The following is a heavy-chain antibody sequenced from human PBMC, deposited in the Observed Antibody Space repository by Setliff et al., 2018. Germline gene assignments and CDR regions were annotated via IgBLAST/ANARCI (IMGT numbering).Heavy chain of an antibody. D-gene: IGHD2-15*01. V-gene: IGHV1-18*01. CDR2: INPYNRQI. J-gene: IGHJ3*02. CDR3: MDSAKDVFHI. Sequence: ASVKVSCKASGYTFTNYGISWVRQAPGQGPEWMGWINPYNRQIKVVQKFQGRVTMTTDTSTNTAYMELTSLTSDDTGVYYCMDSAKDVFHIWGQGTMVTVSS. CDR1: GYTFTNYG.